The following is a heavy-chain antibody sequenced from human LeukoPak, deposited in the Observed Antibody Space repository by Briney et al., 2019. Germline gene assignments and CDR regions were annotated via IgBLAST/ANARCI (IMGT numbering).Heavy chain of an antibody. CDR3: ARVIMGSGSYPFDY. CDR1: SGSVSSGSYY. D-gene: IGHD1-26*01. V-gene: IGHV4-61*01. CDR2: IYYSGST. Sequence: SETLSLTCTVSSGSVSSGSYYWSWIRQPPGKGLEWIGYIYYSGSTNYNPSLKSRVTISVDTSKNQFSLKLSSVTAADTAVYYCARVIMGSGSYPFDYWGQGTLITVSS. J-gene: IGHJ4*02.